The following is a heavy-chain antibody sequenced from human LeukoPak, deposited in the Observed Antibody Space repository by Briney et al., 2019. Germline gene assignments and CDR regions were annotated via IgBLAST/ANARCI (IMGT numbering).Heavy chain of an antibody. J-gene: IGHJ6*03. Sequence: PSETLSLTCTVSGGSISSGYYWGWIRQPPGKGLEWIGSIYHSGSTYYNPSLKSRVTISVDTSKNQFSLKLSSVTAADTAVYYCASNTKEFGDYYYYYMDVWGKGTTVTISS. CDR2: IYHSGST. CDR1: GGSISSGYY. CDR3: ASNTKEFGDYYYYYMDV. V-gene: IGHV4-38-2*02. D-gene: IGHD3-10*01.